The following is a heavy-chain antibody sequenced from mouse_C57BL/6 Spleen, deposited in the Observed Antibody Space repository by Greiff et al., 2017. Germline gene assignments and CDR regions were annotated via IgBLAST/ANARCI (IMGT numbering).Heavy chain of an antibody. D-gene: IGHD1-1*01. CDR3: ARPLITTVVAQDY. Sequence: QVQLQQPGAELVKPGASVKMSCKVSGYTFTSYWITWVKQRPGQGLEWIGDIYPGSGSTNYNEKFKSKATLTVDTSTSKAYMQLSSLTSEDSAVYYCARPLITTVVAQDYWGQGTTLTVSS. V-gene: IGHV1-55*01. CDR2: IYPGSGST. CDR1: GYTFTSYW. J-gene: IGHJ2*01.